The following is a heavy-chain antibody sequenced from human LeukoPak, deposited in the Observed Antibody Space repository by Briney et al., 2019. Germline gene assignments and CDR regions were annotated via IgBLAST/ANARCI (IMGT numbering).Heavy chain of an antibody. CDR1: GLTFSSYG. J-gene: IGHJ6*03. V-gene: IGHV3-30*18. Sequence: GGSLRLSCAASGLTFSSYGMHWVRRAPGKGLEWLALISYDGRNEYYADSVKGRFTISRDNSKNTLHLQMNSLRSEDTAVYYCAKVSIAAAGSYYYYYMDVWGKGTSVTVSS. CDR3: AKVSIAAAGSYYYYYMDV. D-gene: IGHD6-13*01. CDR2: ISYDGRNE.